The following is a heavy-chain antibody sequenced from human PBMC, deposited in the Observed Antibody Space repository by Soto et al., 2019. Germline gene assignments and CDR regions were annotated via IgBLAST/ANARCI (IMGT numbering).Heavy chain of an antibody. CDR2: INPSGGST. V-gene: IGHV1-46*01. CDR1: GYTFTSYY. J-gene: IGHJ4*02. Sequence: QVQLVQPGAEVKKPGASVKVSCKASGYTFTSYYMHWVRQAPGQGLEWMGIINPSGGSTSYAQKFQGRVTMTRDTSTSTVYMELSSLRSEDTAVYYCARGSIAARQGPNEVDYWGQGTLVTVSS. CDR3: ARGSIAARQGPNEVDY. D-gene: IGHD6-6*01.